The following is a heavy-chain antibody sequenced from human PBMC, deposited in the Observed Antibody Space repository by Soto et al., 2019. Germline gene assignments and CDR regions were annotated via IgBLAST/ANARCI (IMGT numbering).Heavy chain of an antibody. J-gene: IGHJ5*02. V-gene: IGHV4-31*03. CDR3: ERGSRFDP. CDR1: VAPITSAYY. Sequence: SETLSIGCTFSVAPITSAYYWTWVRQHPVKGLEWIGHIYYTGSTYYNPSLKSRLNISLDTSKNQFSLQLESVTAADTAIYFCERGSRFDPWGQGTMVTVSS. CDR2: IYYTGST. D-gene: IGHD1-26*01.